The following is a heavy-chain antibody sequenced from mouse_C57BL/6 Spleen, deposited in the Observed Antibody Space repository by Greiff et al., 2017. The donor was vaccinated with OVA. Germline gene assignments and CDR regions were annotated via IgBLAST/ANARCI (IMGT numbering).Heavy chain of an antibody. CDR1: GYTFTSYW. V-gene: IGHV1-50*01. J-gene: IGHJ2*01. Sequence: VQLQQPGAELVKPGASVKLSCKASGYTFTSYWMQWVKQRPGQGLECIGEIDPSDSYTNYNQKFKGKATLTVDTSSSTAYMQLSSLTSEDSAVYYCARSPITTVYFDYWGQGTTLTVSS. CDR3: ARSPITTVYFDY. CDR2: IDPSDSYT. D-gene: IGHD1-1*01.